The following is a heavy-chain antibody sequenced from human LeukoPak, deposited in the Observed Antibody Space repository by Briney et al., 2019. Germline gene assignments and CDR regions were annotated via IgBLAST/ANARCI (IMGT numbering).Heavy chain of an antibody. D-gene: IGHD3-22*01. CDR2: ISGSGGGT. CDR3: AKRGVVIRVILVGFHKEAYYFDS. J-gene: IGHJ4*02. V-gene: IGHV3-23*01. CDR1: GITLSNYA. Sequence: PGGSLRLSCAAPGITLSNYAMSWVRQAPGKGLEGCAGISGSGGGTHYADSVKGRFTISRDNPKTKLYLQMTNLRAGDTAVYFCAKRGVVIRVILVGFHKEAYYFDSWGQGALVTVSS.